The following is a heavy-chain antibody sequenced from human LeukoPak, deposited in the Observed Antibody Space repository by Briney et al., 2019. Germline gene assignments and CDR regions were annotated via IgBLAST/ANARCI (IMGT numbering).Heavy chain of an antibody. D-gene: IGHD2-15*01. V-gene: IGHV1-24*01. CDR2: FDPEDGET. J-gene: IGHJ5*02. CDR1: GYTLTELS. Sequence: GASVKVSCKVSGYTLTELSMHWVRQAPGKGLERMGGFDPEDGETIYAQKFQGRVTMTEDTSTDTAYVELSSLRSEDTAVYYCATTWGRYCSGGSCPLNWFDPWGQGTLVTVSS. CDR3: ATTWGRYCSGGSCPLNWFDP.